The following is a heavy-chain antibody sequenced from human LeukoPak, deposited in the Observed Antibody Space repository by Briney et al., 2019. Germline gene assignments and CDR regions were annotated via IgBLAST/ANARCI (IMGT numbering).Heavy chain of an antibody. CDR3: ARNFGTSYNS. V-gene: IGHV3-53*01. J-gene: IGHJ4*02. CDR2: IYSGGTT. CDR1: GFTVSCNY. D-gene: IGHD2-2*01. Sequence: GGSLRLSCAASGFTVSCNYMGWVRQAPDKGLEWVSVIYSGGTTYYADSVKGRFTISRDISKNTVFLQMNSLRAEDTAVYYCARNFGTSYNSWGQGILVTVSS.